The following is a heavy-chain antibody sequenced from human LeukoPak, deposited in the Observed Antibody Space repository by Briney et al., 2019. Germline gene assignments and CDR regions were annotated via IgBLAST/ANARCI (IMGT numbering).Heavy chain of an antibody. Sequence: GGSLRLSCAASGFTFSTYGMHWVRQAPGKGLEWVAVIWYDGSNRDYAASVTGRFTISRDNSKNTLYLQMNSLRAEDTAVYYCARGARSGWCRGDYWGQGSLVTVSS. CDR1: GFTFSTYG. V-gene: IGHV3-33*01. D-gene: IGHD6-19*01. J-gene: IGHJ4*02. CDR3: ARGARSGWCRGDY. CDR2: IWYDGSNR.